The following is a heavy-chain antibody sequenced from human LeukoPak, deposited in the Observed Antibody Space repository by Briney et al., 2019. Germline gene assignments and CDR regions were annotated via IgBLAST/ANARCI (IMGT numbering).Heavy chain of an antibody. D-gene: IGHD4-11*01. Sequence: GESLKISCQGSGYSFTDYWIGWVRQMPGKGLEWMGIIYPGDSDTRYSPSFRGHVTISADNSISTASLQWIRLEASDTAVCYCARAPTSLSNPYYFDYWGQGTLVTVSS. CDR2: IYPGDSDT. CDR1: GYSFTDYW. V-gene: IGHV5-51*06. CDR3: ARAPTSLSNPYYFDY. J-gene: IGHJ4*02.